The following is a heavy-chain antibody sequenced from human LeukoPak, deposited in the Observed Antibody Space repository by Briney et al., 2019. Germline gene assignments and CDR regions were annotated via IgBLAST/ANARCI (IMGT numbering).Heavy chain of an antibody. Sequence: SETLSLTCSVSGGSISSSSYYWGWIRQPPGKGLEWIGTIYYSGSTYYNPSLKSRVTISVDTSKNQFSLKLSSVTAADTAVYYCARGPYSSGWFSWFDPWGQGTLVTVSS. D-gene: IGHD6-19*01. J-gene: IGHJ5*02. V-gene: IGHV4-39*01. CDR1: GGSISSSSYY. CDR2: IYYSGST. CDR3: ARGPYSSGWFSWFDP.